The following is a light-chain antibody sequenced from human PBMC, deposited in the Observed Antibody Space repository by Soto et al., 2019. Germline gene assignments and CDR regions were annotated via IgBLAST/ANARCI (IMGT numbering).Light chain of an antibody. CDR1: QSISSW. Sequence: DIQMPQSPSTLSASVGDRVTITCRASQSISSWLAWYQQKPGKAPKLLIYKASSLESGVPSRFSGSGSGTEFTLTISSLQPDDFETYYYHQYNSYPWTFGQGTKVEIK. V-gene: IGKV1-5*03. CDR3: HQYNSYPWT. CDR2: KAS. J-gene: IGKJ1*01.